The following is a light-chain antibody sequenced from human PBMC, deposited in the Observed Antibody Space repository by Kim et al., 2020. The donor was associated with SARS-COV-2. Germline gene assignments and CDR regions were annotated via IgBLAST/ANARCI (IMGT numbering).Light chain of an antibody. CDR1: KIGGRS. CDR2: HDT. Sequence: SSALPPSPSVSVAPGQTARITCGGNKIGGRSVHWYQQRPGQAPMLLLYHDTVRPSGIPERFSGSNSGNTATLTISRVEAGDEADYYCQVWDTSSEQMVFGGG. CDR3: QVWDTSSEQMV. J-gene: IGLJ2*01. V-gene: IGLV3-21*02.